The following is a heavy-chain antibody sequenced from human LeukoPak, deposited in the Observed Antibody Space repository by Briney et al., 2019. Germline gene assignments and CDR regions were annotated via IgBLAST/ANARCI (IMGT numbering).Heavy chain of an antibody. CDR2: IIPIFGTT. J-gene: IGHJ4*02. CDR1: GGTFSSYA. Sequence: SVKVSCKASGGTFSSYAISWVRQAPGQGLEWMGGIIPIFGTTNYAQKFQGRVTITTDESTSTAYMELSSLRSEDTAVYYCARGSSWNYYYFDYWGQGTLVTVSS. CDR3: ARGSSWNYYYFDY. V-gene: IGHV1-69*05. D-gene: IGHD6-13*01.